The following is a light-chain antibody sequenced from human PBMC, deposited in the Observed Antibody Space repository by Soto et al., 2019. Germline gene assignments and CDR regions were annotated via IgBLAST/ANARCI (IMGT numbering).Light chain of an antibody. Sequence: EIVMTQSPATLSVYPGERATLSCRASQRVSSTLAWYQQKPGQAPRLLIYGASTRATGIPARFSGIGSGTELTLTISSLPSEDFAVYYCQQDNNWPRTFGQGTKVEIK. CDR3: QQDNNWPRT. V-gene: IGKV3-15*01. J-gene: IGKJ1*01. CDR1: QRVSST. CDR2: GAS.